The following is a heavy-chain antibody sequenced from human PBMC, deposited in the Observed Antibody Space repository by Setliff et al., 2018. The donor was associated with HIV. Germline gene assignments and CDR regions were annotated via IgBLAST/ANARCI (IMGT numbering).Heavy chain of an antibody. J-gene: IGHJ4*02. D-gene: IGHD3-10*01. Sequence: ASVKVSCKAAGYTFSDYNIHWMRQAPGQAFEWMGWMHPNTGATSYAQKFQGRVSMTRDMSISTAYMELARLRSDDSAVYYCAREGSPIYYFDYWSQGTLVTVSS. V-gene: IGHV1-2*02. CDR1: GYTFSDYN. CDR2: MHPNTGAT. CDR3: AREGSPIYYFDY.